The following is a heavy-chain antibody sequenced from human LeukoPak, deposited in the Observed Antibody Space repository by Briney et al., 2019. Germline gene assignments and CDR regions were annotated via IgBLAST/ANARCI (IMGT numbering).Heavy chain of an antibody. CDR3: ARWGAMGSGFIDY. CDR1: GFTFNIYA. D-gene: IGHD6-19*01. Sequence: PGGSLRLSCAASGFTFNIYAMTWVRQAPGKGLEWVANINQDGSEKYYVDSVKGRFTISRDNAKNSLYLQMNSLRAEDTAAYYCARWGAMGSGFIDYWGQGTLVTVSS. CDR2: INQDGSEK. V-gene: IGHV3-7*01. J-gene: IGHJ4*02.